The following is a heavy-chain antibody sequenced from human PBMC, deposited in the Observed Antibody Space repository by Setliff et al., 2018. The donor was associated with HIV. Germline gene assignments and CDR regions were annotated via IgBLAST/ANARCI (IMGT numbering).Heavy chain of an antibody. D-gene: IGHD2-15*01. CDR2: INAGNGNT. J-gene: IGHJ4*02. CDR3: TTVHYCSATRCRVFDH. V-gene: IGHV1-3*01. CDR1: GYTFTSHT. Sequence: ASVKVSCKTSGYTFTSHTIHWVRQAPGQGLEWMGWINAGNGNTKYSQKFQSRVTITRDTSATTAFMQMNNLKTEDTAVYYCTTVHYCSATRCRVFDHWGQGTLVTVSS.